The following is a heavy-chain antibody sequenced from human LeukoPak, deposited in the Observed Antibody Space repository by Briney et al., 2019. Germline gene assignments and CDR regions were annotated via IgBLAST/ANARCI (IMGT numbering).Heavy chain of an antibody. D-gene: IGHD2-15*01. V-gene: IGHV5-51*01. Sequence: GESLKISCKGSGYSFTNYWIAWVRQMPGKGLEWMGIIYPGDSETRYSPSFRGQVTISADKSISTAYLQWSSLKASDTAMYYCARAAFCSGGSCYSGSWFDPWGQGTLVTVS. J-gene: IGHJ5*02. CDR3: ARAAFCSGGSCYSGSWFDP. CDR2: IYPGDSET. CDR1: GYSFTNYW.